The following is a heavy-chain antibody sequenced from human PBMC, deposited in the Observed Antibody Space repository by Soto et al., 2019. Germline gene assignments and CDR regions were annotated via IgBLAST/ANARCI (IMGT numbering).Heavy chain of an antibody. CDR2: VYYSGST. J-gene: IGHJ3*02. CDR3: ARGNYYDSSGHYPAFDI. CDR1: GDSSSKHY. Sequence: SETLSLTCIVSGDSSSKHYWSWIRQPPGKKLEWIGYVYYSGSTNYNPSLKSRVTISLDTSKNQFFLRLSSVTAADTAIYYCARGNYYDSSGHYPAFDIWGQGTLVTVSS. V-gene: IGHV4-59*11. D-gene: IGHD3-22*01.